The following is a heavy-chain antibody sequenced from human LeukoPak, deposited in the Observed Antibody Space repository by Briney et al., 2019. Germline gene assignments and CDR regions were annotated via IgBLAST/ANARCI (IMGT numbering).Heavy chain of an antibody. Sequence: GTLRLSCTASGVTFGDYALSWVRQAPGKGQEWVGFIRSKAYGGTTEYAASVKGRFTISRDDSKSIAYLQMNTLKSEDTHAHYCTTNGYGYNFDYWGQGTLVTVSS. J-gene: IGHJ4*02. CDR2: IRSKAYGGTT. D-gene: IGHD4-17*01. CDR3: TTNGYGYNFDY. V-gene: IGHV3-49*04. CDR1: GVTFGDYA.